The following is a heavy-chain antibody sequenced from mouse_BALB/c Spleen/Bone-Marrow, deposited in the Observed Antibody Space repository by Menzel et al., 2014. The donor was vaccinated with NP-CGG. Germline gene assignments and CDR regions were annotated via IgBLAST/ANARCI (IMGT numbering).Heavy chain of an antibody. V-gene: IGHV2-5*01. D-gene: IGHD2-4*01. CDR2: IWRGGST. CDR3: ANYDYDQAWFAY. CDR1: GFSLTSYG. J-gene: IGHJ3*01. Sequence: VQVVESGPGLVQPSQSLSITCTVSGFSLTSYGVHWVRQSPGKGLEWLGVIWRGGSTDYNAAFMSRLSITKDDSKSQVFFKMNSLQADDTAIYYCANYDYDQAWFAYWGQGTLVTVSA.